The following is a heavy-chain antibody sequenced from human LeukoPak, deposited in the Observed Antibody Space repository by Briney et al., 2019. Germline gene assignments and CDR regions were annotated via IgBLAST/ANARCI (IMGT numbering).Heavy chain of an antibody. J-gene: IGHJ6*03. CDR1: GVSISSYY. V-gene: IGHV4-59*01. Sequence: SETLSLTCTVSGVSISSYYWSWIRQPPGQGLEWIGYIFHSGTTNYNPSLKSRVTISVDTSKNQFSLKLSSVTAADTAVYYCARQGKYTHYYYYMDVWGKGTTVTISS. D-gene: IGHD1-1*01. CDR3: ARQGKYTHYYYYMDV. CDR2: IFHSGTT.